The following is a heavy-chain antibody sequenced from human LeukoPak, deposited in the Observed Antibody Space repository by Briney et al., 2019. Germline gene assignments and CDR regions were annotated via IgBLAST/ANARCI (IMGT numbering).Heavy chain of an antibody. CDR3: ARGIPYCSGGSCYDAFDI. CDR2: ISSSGTTI. V-gene: IGHV3-48*03. CDR1: GFTFSSYE. D-gene: IGHD2-15*01. J-gene: IGHJ3*02. Sequence: PGGSLRLSCAASGFTFSSYEMNWVRQAPGKGLEWVSYISSSGTTIYYTDSVKGRFTISRDNAKNSLYLQMSSLRAEDTAVYYCARGIPYCSGGSCYDAFDIWGQGTMVTVSS.